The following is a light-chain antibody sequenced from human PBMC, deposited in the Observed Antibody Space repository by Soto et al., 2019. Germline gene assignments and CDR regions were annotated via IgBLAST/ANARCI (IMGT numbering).Light chain of an antibody. CDR1: QDIRNE. J-gene: IGKJ1*01. V-gene: IGKV1-6*01. CDR3: LQDYNYPRT. Sequence: AIQITQSPSSLSASVGDRVTITCRASQDIRNELGWYQQKPGKAPNLLIYAASSLQSGVPSRFSGSGSGTDFTLTISSLQPEDFATYYCLQDYNYPRTFGQGTKVDIK. CDR2: AAS.